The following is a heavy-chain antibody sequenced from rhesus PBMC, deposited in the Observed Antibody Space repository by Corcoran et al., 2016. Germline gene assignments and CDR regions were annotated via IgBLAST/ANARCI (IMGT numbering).Heavy chain of an antibody. J-gene: IGHJ4*01. Sequence: EQLQESGPGVVKASETLSLTCAVAGGSISSGYYYWSWSRQPHGKGLEWIGYITGGASTSYNPSLKSRVTIARDTSKNQVSRKLSSVTAADTAVYYCARRGTTITGLGDWGQGGLVTVSS. V-gene: IGHV4-122*02. D-gene: IGHD3-40*01. CDR2: ITGGAST. CDR1: GGSISSGYYY. CDR3: ARRGTTITGLGD.